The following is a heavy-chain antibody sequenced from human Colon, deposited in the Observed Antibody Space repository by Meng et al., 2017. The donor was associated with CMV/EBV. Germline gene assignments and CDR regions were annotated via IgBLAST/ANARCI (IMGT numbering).Heavy chain of an antibody. CDR1: GSPFTGYY. V-gene: IGHV1-2*06. J-gene: IGHJ4*02. CDR3: ARNGYYGSYISDY. D-gene: IGHD1-26*01. CDR2: IHPNTGAA. Sequence: KASGSPFTGYYMHWVRQAPGQGLEWVGRIHPNTGAANYGQKFQGRVTMTSDTSMSTVYMEVNRLTSDDTAVYYCARNGYYGSYISDYWGQGTLVTVSS.